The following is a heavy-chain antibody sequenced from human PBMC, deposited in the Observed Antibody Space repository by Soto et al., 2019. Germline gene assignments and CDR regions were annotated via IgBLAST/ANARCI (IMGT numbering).Heavy chain of an antibody. J-gene: IGHJ4*02. D-gene: IGHD3-9*01. CDR2: ISGSGGST. V-gene: IGHV3-23*01. Sequence: GGSLRLSCAASGFTFSSYAMSWVRQAPGKGLEWVSAISGSGGSTYYADSVKGRFTISRDNSKNTLYLQMNSLRAEDTAVYYCAISTVRYFDWLSAPFDYWGQGTLVTVSS. CDR3: AISTVRYFDWLSAPFDY. CDR1: GFTFSSYA.